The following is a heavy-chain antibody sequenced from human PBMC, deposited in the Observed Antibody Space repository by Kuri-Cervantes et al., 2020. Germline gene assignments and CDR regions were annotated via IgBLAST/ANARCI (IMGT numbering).Heavy chain of an antibody. Sequence: ASVKVSCRASGYTFTGYYMHWVRQAPGQGLEWMGWINPNSGGTNYAQKFQGRVTMTRDTSISTAYMELSRLRSDDTAVYYGARTTRIQLWLMDVWGQGTTVTVSS. J-gene: IGHJ6*02. CDR1: GYTFTGYY. V-gene: IGHV1-2*02. D-gene: IGHD5-18*01. CDR3: ARTTRIQLWLMDV. CDR2: INPNSGGT.